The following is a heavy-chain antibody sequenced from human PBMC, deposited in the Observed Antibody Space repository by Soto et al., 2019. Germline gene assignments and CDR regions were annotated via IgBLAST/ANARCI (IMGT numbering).Heavy chain of an antibody. Sequence: QVQLVESGGGVVQPGRSLRLSCAASGFTFSSYGMHWVRQAPGKGLEWVAVISYDGSNKYYADSVKGRFTISRDNSKNTLYLQMNSLRSEDTAVYYCAKDPRMWIQLSCPDNSFDPWGQGTLVTVSS. CDR1: GFTFSSYG. D-gene: IGHD5-18*01. J-gene: IGHJ5*02. CDR3: AKDPRMWIQLSCPDNSFDP. CDR2: ISYDGSNK. V-gene: IGHV3-30*18.